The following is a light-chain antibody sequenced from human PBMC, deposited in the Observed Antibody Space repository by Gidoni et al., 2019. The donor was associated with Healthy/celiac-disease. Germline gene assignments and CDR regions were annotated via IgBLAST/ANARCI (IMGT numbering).Light chain of an antibody. CDR1: QSVSSN. J-gene: IGKJ2*04. CDR2: GAS. V-gene: IGKV3-15*01. CDR3: QQYNNWSCS. Sequence: EIVMTQSPATLSVSPGERATLSCRASQSVSSNLAWYQQKPGQAPRLLIYGASTRATGIPARFSGSGSGTEFTLTIRRLQSEDFAVYYCQQYNNWSCSFGQGTKLEIK.